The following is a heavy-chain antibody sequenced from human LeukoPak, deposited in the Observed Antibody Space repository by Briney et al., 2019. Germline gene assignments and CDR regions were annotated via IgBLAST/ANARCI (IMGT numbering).Heavy chain of an antibody. CDR2: IYYSGNT. V-gene: IGHV4-39*01. J-gene: IGHJ4*02. D-gene: IGHD2-15*01. CDR1: GGSIRIPNHY. CDR3: VRLAGYVYGPNYFED. Sequence: SETLSLTCILSGGSIRIPNHYWGWIRQPPGKGLEWIGSIYYSGNTYFNPSLKSRVTLSVDTSKNQFSLKLRSVTAADTAVFFCVRLAGYVYGPNYFEDWGQGTLVTVSS.